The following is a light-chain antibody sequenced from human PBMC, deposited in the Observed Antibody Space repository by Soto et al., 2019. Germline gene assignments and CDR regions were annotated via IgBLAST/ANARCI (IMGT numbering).Light chain of an antibody. V-gene: IGLV2-14*01. CDR1: ATDVGAYNY. J-gene: IGLJ2*01. Sequence: QSVLTQPASVSGSPGQSITISCTGTATDVGAYNYVSWYQQHPGRAPKLIIYAVTDRPSGVADRFSGSKSGDTASLTISGLQAEDEAHYYCSSFTSSTTLLFGGRTKVTVL. CDR2: AVT. CDR3: SSFTSSTTLL.